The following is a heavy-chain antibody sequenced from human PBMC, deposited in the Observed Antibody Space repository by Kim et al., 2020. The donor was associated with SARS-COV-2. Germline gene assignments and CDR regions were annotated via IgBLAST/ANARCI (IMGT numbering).Heavy chain of an antibody. CDR3: ARSHGTMVRGVQNDY. J-gene: IGHJ4*02. Sequence: GGSLRLSCAASGFTFSSYSMNWVRQAPGKGLEWVSYISSSSSTIYYADSVKGRFTISRDNAKNSLYLQMNSLRDEDTAVYYCARSHGTMVRGVQNDYWGQGTLVTVSS. CDR1: GFTFSSYS. D-gene: IGHD3-10*01. V-gene: IGHV3-48*02. CDR2: ISSSSSTI.